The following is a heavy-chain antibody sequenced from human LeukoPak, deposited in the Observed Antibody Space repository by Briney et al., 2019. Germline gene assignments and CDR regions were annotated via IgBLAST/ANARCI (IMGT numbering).Heavy chain of an antibody. V-gene: IGHV3-66*01. J-gene: IGHJ6*02. D-gene: IGHD3-10*01. CDR2: IYSGGST. Sequence: GGSLRLSCAASGFTVSSNYMSWVRQAPGKGLEWVSVIYSGGSTYYADSVKGRFTTSRDNSKNTLYLQMNSLRAEDTAVYYCASSPYYGSGSYHNDYYYYGMDVWGQGTTVTVSS. CDR3: ASSPYYGSGSYHNDYYYYGMDV. CDR1: GFTVSSNY.